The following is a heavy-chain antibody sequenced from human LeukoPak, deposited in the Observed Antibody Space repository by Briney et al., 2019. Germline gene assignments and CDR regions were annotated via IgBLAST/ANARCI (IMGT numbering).Heavy chain of an antibody. D-gene: IGHD1-26*01. V-gene: IGHV3-21*01. Sequence: GGSLRLSCAASGFTFSSYSMNWVRQAPGKGLEWVSSISSSSSYIYYAGSVKGRFTISRDNAKNSLYLQMNSLRAEDTAVYYCARRTRASGVDVWGKGTTVTVSS. J-gene: IGHJ6*04. CDR1: GFTFSSYS. CDR3: ARRTRASGVDV. CDR2: ISSSSSYI.